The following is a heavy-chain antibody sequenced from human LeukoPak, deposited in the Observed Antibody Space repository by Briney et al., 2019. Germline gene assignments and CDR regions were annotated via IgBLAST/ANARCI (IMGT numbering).Heavy chain of an antibody. CDR3: ARDLEAANTYYFDY. D-gene: IGHD6-13*01. CDR2: ISIAGIT. CDR1: GFTASSSY. V-gene: IGHV3-66*01. Sequence: GGSLRLSCAASGFTASSSYMSWVRQAPGKGLEWVSIISIAGITHYADSVKGRFTISRDNSKNTVYLQVNSLRDEDTAVYYCARDLEAANTYYFDYWGQGTMVTVS. J-gene: IGHJ4*02.